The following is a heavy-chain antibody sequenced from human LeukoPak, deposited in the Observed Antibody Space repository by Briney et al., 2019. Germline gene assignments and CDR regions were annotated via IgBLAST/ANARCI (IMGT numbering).Heavy chain of an antibody. J-gene: IGHJ4*02. CDR2: IYFSWST. Sequence: PSQTLSLTCTVSGGSISRGDYSWNWVRQHPGKGLECIGHIYFSWSTSYNPSLKSRVTISLDTSKNQFSLKLSSVTAADTAVYYCTRAEIYWGQGTLVIVSS. V-gene: IGHV4-31*03. CDR3: TRAEIY. CDR1: GGSISRGDYS.